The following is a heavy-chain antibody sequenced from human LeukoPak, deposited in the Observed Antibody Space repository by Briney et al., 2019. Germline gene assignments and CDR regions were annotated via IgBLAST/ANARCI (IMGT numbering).Heavy chain of an antibody. CDR3: AGALWDILTAADAFDI. J-gene: IGHJ3*02. D-gene: IGHD3-9*01. Sequence: PSETLSLTCTVSGGSISSSSYYWGWIRQPPGKGLEWIGSIYYSGSTYYNPSLKSRVTISVDTSKNQFSLKLSSVTAADTAVYYCAGALWDILTAADAFDIWGQGTMVTVSS. CDR1: GGSISSSSYY. V-gene: IGHV4-39*07. CDR2: IYYSGST.